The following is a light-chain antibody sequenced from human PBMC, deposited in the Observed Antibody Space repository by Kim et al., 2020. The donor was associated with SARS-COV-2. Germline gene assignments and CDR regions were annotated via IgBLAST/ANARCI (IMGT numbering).Light chain of an antibody. V-gene: IGLV2-14*03. J-gene: IGLJ1*01. Sequence: QSALTQPASVSGSPGQSITISCTGTRSDVGAYDYVSWYQQYPGKVPKLLIYDVSQRPSGFSSRFSGFKSGDTASLTISGLLAEDEGDYYCMSFRTSSTFVFGTGTKVTVL. CDR1: RSDVGAYDY. CDR3: MSFRTSSTFV. CDR2: DVS.